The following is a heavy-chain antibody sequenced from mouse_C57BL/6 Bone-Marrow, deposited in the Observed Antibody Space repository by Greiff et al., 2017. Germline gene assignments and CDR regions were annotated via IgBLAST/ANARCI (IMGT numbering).Heavy chain of an antibody. Sequence: VQLQQPGAELVRPGTSVKLSCKASGYTFTSYWMHWVKQRPGQGLEWIGVIDPSDSYTNYNQKFKGKATLTVDTSSSTAYMQLSSLTSEDSAVYYCARGGDYDGGFDYWGQGTTLTVSS. V-gene: IGHV1-59*01. CDR1: GYTFTSYW. D-gene: IGHD2-4*01. CDR3: ARGGDYDGGFDY. J-gene: IGHJ2*01. CDR2: IDPSDSYT.